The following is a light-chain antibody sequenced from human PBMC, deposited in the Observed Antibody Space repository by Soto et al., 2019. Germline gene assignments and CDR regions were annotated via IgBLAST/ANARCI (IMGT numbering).Light chain of an antibody. CDR2: EVS. Sequence: QSALTQPTSVSGSPGQSITISCTGTSSDVGGYNYVSWYQQHPGKVPKVMIFEVSNRPSGISHRFSGSKSGNTASLTVSGLQADDEADYFCGAHAGSNTWVFGGGTKVTVL. J-gene: IGLJ3*02. V-gene: IGLV2-14*01. CDR1: SSDVGGYNY. CDR3: GAHAGSNTWV.